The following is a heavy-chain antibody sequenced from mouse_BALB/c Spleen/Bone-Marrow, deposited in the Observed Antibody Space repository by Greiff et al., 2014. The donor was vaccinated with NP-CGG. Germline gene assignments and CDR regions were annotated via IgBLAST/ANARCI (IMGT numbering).Heavy chain of an antibody. V-gene: IGHV1-18*01. CDR1: GYTFTEYT. J-gene: IGHJ4*01. D-gene: IGHD2-3*01. CDR3: ARGDGYYVYAMDY. Sequence: EVQRVESGPELVKPGASVKISCKTSGYTFTEYTMHWVKQSHGKSLEWIGSINPNNGGINYNQKFKGKATLTVDKSSSTAYMELRSLTSEDSAVYYCARGDGYYVYAMDYWGQGTSVTVSS. CDR2: INPNNGGI.